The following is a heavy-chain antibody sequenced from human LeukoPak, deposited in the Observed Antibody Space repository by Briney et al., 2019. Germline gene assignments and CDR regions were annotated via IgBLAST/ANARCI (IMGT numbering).Heavy chain of an antibody. CDR1: GFTFSDYY. V-gene: IGHV3-11*01. Sequence: GGSLRLSCAVSGFTFSDYYMSWMRQAPGKGLEWVSYISSGGSTISHADSVKGRFTISRDNAENSLYLQMNSLRAEDTAVYYCARRPAGGRCFDYWGQGTLVTVSS. CDR3: ARRPAGGRCFDY. J-gene: IGHJ4*02. D-gene: IGHD6-13*01. CDR2: ISSGGSTI.